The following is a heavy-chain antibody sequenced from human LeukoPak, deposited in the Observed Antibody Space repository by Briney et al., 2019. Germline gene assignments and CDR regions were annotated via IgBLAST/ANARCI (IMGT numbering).Heavy chain of an antibody. J-gene: IGHJ5*02. V-gene: IGHV4-59*01. CDR1: GVSIRSDY. CDR3: AREMELNWFDP. Sequence: SETLSLTCTVSGVSIRSDYWSWIRQPPGKGLEWIGYAYYSGSTKYNPSLKSRVIISVDTSKNQFSLKLRSVTAADTAVYYCAREMELNWFDPWGQGALVTVSS. D-gene: IGHD3-10*01. CDR2: AYYSGST.